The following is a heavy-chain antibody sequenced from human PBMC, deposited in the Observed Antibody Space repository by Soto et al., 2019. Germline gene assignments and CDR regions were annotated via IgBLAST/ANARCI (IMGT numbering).Heavy chain of an antibody. CDR1: GGSFSGYY. D-gene: IGHD6-6*01. CDR2: INHSGST. V-gene: IGHV4-34*01. CDR3: ARWARIAARRSPWFDP. J-gene: IGHJ5*02. Sequence: SETLSLTCAVYGGSFSGYYWSWIRQPPGKGLEWIGEINHSGSTNYNPSLKSRVTISVDTSKNQFSLKLSSVTAADTAVYYCARWARIAARRSPWFDPWGQGTLVTVSS.